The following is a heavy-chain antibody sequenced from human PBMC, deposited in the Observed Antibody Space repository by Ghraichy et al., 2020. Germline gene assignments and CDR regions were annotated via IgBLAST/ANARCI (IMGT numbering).Heavy chain of an antibody. V-gene: IGHV3-53*01. J-gene: IGHJ3*02. CDR1: GFTVSSNY. D-gene: IGHD4-17*01. CDR2: IYSGGST. Sequence: GGSLRLSCAASGFTVSSNYMSWVRQAPGKGLEWVSVIYSGGSTYYADSVKGRFTISRDNSKNTLYLQMNSLRAEDTAVYYCASYTTVTTKEAFDIWGQGTMVTVSS. CDR3: ASYTTVTTKEAFDI.